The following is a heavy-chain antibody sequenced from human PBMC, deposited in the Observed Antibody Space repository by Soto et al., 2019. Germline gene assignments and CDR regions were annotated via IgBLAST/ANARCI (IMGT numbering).Heavy chain of an antibody. V-gene: IGHV4-59*01. D-gene: IGHD2-15*01. Sequence: PSETLSLTCTVSGGSISSYYWSWIRQPPGKGLEWIGYIYYSGSTNYNPSLKSRVTISVDTSKNQFSLKLSSVTAADTAVYYCASGYCSGGSCYYFDYWGQGTLVTVSS. CDR3: ASGYCSGGSCYYFDY. J-gene: IGHJ4*02. CDR2: IYYSGST. CDR1: GGSISSYY.